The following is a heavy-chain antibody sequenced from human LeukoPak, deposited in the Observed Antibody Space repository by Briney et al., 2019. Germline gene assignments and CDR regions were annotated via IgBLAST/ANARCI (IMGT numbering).Heavy chain of an antibody. J-gene: IGHJ4*02. CDR1: GFTFSSHR. CDR3: SNKRDY. Sequence: TGGSLRLSCTASGFTFSSHRMTWVRQAPGKGLEWVANTNEAGSGQNYVGSVKGRFTVSRDNAKNSLYLQMNSLRVEDTAIYYCSNKRDYWGQGTLVTVSS. CDR2: TNEAGSGQ. V-gene: IGHV3-7*01.